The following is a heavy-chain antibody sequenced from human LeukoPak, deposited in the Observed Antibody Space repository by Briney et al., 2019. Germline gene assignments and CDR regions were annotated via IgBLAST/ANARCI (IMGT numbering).Heavy chain of an antibody. J-gene: IGHJ4*02. Sequence: GGSLRLSCAASGFTFSSYSMNWVRQAPGKGLEWVANINQDESEKYYVDSVKGRFTISRDNARNSLYLQMNSPRAEDTAVYFCVRAAGALNFWGQGTLVTVSS. V-gene: IGHV3-7*04. D-gene: IGHD6-19*01. CDR3: VRAAGALNF. CDR2: INQDESEK. CDR1: GFTFSSYS.